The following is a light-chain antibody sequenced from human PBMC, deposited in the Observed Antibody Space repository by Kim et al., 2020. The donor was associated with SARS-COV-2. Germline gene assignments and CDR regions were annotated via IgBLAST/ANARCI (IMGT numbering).Light chain of an antibody. CDR3: HYYGTSFLT. CDR2: GAS. V-gene: IGKV3-20*01. Sequence: SAGEGATLSCRASQSIISTYLAWCQQKPGQAPRLLIYGASYRATDIPDRFSGSASGTVFTLTISRLEPEDSAVYYCHYYGTSFLTFGGGTKVDIK. J-gene: IGKJ4*01. CDR1: QSIISTY.